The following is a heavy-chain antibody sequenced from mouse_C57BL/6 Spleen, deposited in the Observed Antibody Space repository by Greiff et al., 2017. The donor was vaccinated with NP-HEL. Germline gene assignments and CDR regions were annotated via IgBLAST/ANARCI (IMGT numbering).Heavy chain of an antibody. Sequence: VMLVESGPGLVAPSQSLSITCTVSGFSLTSYGVDWVRQPPGKGLEWLGVIWGGGSTNYNSALMSRMSISKDNAKSQVFFKMNSLQTDDTAMYYCAKILREDAMDYWGQGTSVTVSS. CDR3: AKILREDAMDY. CDR1: GFSLTSYG. D-gene: IGHD1-1*01. V-gene: IGHV2-9*01. J-gene: IGHJ4*01. CDR2: IWGGGST.